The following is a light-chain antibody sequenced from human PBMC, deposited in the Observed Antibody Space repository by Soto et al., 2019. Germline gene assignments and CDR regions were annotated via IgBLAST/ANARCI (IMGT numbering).Light chain of an antibody. Sequence: DIQMTQSPSSLSASVGDRVTITCRASQDIVNDVGWYQQKPGKAPKRLISDASSLETGVPSRFSGSGSGTEFTLTISSLQPDDFVTYYCQQHQTYSTFGQGTKVDIK. CDR3: QQHQTYST. J-gene: IGKJ1*01. CDR1: QDIVND. V-gene: IGKV1-17*01. CDR2: DAS.